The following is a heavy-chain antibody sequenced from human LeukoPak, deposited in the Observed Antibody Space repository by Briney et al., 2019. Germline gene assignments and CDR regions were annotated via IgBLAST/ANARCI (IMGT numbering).Heavy chain of an antibody. J-gene: IGHJ6*03. D-gene: IGHD6-19*01. CDR1: GYSFTSYW. V-gene: IGHV5-51*01. CDR2: IYPGDSDT. CDR3: AGQSSGWPPYYSNYMDV. Sequence: GESLKISCKGSGYSFTSYWIGWVRQMPGKGLEWMGIIYPGDSDTRYSPSFQGQVTISADKSISTAYLQWSSLKASDTAMYYCAGQSSGWPPYYSNYMDVWGKGTTVTIS.